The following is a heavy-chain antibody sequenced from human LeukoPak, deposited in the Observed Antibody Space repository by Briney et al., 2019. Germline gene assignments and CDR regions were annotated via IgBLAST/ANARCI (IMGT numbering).Heavy chain of an antibody. D-gene: IGHD2-2*01. V-gene: IGHV4-59*01. CDR1: GGSISSYY. Sequence: SETLSLTCTVSGGSISSYYWSWIRQPPGKGLEWIGYIYHSGSTNYNPSLKGRVTTSVDTSKNQFSLKLSSVTAADTAVYYCARESVVRYYFDYWGQGTLVTVSS. J-gene: IGHJ4*02. CDR3: ARESVVRYYFDY. CDR2: IYHSGST.